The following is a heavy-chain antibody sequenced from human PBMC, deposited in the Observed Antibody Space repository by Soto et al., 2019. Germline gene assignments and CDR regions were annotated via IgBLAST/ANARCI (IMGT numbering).Heavy chain of an antibody. D-gene: IGHD3-22*01. CDR1: GFTFSSYS. CDR2: ISSSSSYI. J-gene: IGHJ4*02. CDR3: ARDVYYDSSGYYRRKSSNY. V-gene: IGHV3-21*01. Sequence: PGGSLRLSCAASGFTFSSYSMNWVRQAPGKGLEWVSSISSSSSYIYYADSVKGRFTISRDNAKNSLYLQMNSLRAEDTAVYYCARDVYYDSSGYYRRKSSNYWGQGTLVTVSS.